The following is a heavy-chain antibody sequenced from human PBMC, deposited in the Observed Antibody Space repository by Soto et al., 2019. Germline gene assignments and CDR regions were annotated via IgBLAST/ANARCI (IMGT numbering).Heavy chain of an antibody. CDR1: GGSISSGGYY. Sequence: PSETLSLTCTVSGGSISSGGYYWSWIRQHPGKGLEWIGYIYYSGSTNYNPSLKSRVTISVDTSKNQFSLKLSSVTAADTAVYYCASQSVGPYGSGSYFDYWGQGTLVTVSS. CDR3: ASQSVGPYGSGSYFDY. J-gene: IGHJ4*02. CDR2: IYYSGST. D-gene: IGHD3-10*01. V-gene: IGHV4-61*08.